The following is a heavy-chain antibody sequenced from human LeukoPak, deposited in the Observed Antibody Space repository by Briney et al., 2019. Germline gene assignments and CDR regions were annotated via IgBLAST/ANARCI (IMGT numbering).Heavy chain of an antibody. Sequence: ASVKVSCKASGYTFTGYYMHWARQAPGQGLEWMGWINPNSGGTNYAQKFQGRVTMTRDTSISTAYMELSRLRSDDTAVYYCARGHPLEWLAYFDYWGQGTLVTVSS. CDR2: INPNSGGT. V-gene: IGHV1-2*02. D-gene: IGHD3-3*01. CDR1: GYTFTGYY. J-gene: IGHJ4*02. CDR3: ARGHPLEWLAYFDY.